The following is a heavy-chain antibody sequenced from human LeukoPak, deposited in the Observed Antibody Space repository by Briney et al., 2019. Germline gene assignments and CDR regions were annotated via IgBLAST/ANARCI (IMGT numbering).Heavy chain of an antibody. CDR2: INPNSGGT. J-gene: IGHJ5*02. CDR1: GYTFTGYY. CDR3: ARDLAGYDILTGYPPQGWFDP. V-gene: IGHV1-2*02. D-gene: IGHD3-9*01. Sequence: ASVKVSCKASGYTFTGYYMHWVRQAPGQGLGWMGWINPNSGGTNYAQRFQGRVTMTRDTSISTAYMELSRLRSDDTAVYYCARDLAGYDILTGYPPQGWFDPWGQGTLVTVSS.